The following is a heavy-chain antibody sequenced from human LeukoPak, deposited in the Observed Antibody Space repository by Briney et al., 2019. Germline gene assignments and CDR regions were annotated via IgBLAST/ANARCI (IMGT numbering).Heavy chain of an antibody. J-gene: IGHJ4*02. Sequence: GGSLRLSCAVSGITLSNYGMSWVRQAPGKGLGWVAGLSGSGGGTNYAASVQGGFTISRDNPKNTLYLQMNSLRAEDTAVYFCAKRGVVNRVFLVGFHKEAYYFDSWGQGALVTVSS. D-gene: IGHD3-10*01. CDR2: LSGSGGGT. V-gene: IGHV3-23*01. CDR1: GITLSNYG. CDR3: AKRGVVNRVFLVGFHKEAYYFDS.